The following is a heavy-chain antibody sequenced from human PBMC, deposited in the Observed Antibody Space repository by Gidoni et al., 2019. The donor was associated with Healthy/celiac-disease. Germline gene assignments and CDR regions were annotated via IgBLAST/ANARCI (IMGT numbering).Heavy chain of an antibody. V-gene: IGHV1-69*01. CDR3: ARDYGANLGMGAFDI. J-gene: IGHJ3*02. D-gene: IGHD4-17*01. Sequence: QVQLVQSGAEVKKPGSSLKVSCKASGGTFSTYAISWVRQAPGQGLEWMGGIISIFGTANYAQKFQGTVTITADESTSTAYMELSSLRSEDTAVYYCARDYGANLGMGAFDIWGQGTMVTVSS. CDR2: IISIFGTA. CDR1: GGTFSTYA.